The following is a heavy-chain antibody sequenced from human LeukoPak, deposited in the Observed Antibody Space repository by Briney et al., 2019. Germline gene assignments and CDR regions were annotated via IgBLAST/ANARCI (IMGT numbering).Heavy chain of an antibody. D-gene: IGHD6-19*01. J-gene: IGHJ4*02. Sequence: SVKVSCKASGGTFSSYAISWVRQAPGQGLEWMGRIIPILGIANYAQKFQGRVTMTRDTSTSTVYMELSSLRSEDTAVYYCARAQQVSSGSPGGYWGQGTLVTVSS. V-gene: IGHV1-69*04. CDR3: ARAQQVSSGSPGGY. CDR1: GGTFSSYA. CDR2: IIPILGIA.